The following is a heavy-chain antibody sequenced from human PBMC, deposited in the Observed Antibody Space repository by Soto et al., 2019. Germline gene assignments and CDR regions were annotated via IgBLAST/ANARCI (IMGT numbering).Heavy chain of an antibody. CDR2: ISSSSSYI. CDR1: GFTFSSYS. V-gene: IGHV3-21*01. Sequence: PGGSLRLSCAASGFTFSSYSMNWVRQAPGKGLEWVSSISSSSSYIYYADSVKGRFTISRDNAKNSLYLQMNSLRAEDTAVYYCARSTRRAPCFDYWGQGTLVTVSS. J-gene: IGHJ4*02. CDR3: ARSTRRAPCFDY.